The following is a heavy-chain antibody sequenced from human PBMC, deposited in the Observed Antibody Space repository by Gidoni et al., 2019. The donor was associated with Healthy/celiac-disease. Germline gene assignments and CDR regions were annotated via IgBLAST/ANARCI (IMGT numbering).Heavy chain of an antibody. V-gene: IGHV3-30*18. D-gene: IGHD1-26*01. Sequence: TFSSYGMHWVRQAPGKGLEWVAVISYDGSNKYYADSVKGRFTISRDNSKNTLYLQMNSLRAEDTAVYYCAKSIVGATVFDYWGQGTLVTVSS. CDR2: ISYDGSNK. J-gene: IGHJ4*02. CDR1: TFSSYG. CDR3: AKSIVGATVFDY.